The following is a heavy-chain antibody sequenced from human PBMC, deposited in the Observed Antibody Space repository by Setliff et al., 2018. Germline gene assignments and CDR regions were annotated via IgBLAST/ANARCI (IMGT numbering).Heavy chain of an antibody. Sequence: SVKVSCKASGATFSSYVISWVRQAPGQGLEWMGGTIPMFGSTSYAKKFQGRVTMITDESTTTAYMELSSLGSEDTAVYYWVREGVDTMSSTDYRYYMDFWGKGTTVTVSS. CDR3: VREGVDTMSSTDYRYYMDF. V-gene: IGHV1-69*05. CDR2: TIPMFGST. D-gene: IGHD3-10*02. CDR1: GATFSSYV. J-gene: IGHJ6*03.